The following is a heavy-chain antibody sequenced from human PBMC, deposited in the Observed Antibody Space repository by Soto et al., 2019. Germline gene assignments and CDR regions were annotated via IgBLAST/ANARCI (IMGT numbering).Heavy chain of an antibody. V-gene: IGHV3-21*02. J-gene: IGHJ6*04. Sequence: EVQLVESGGGLVKSGGSLRLSCAASRFTCSSCTMNWVRQAPGKGLEWVSSISLSTNYIYYADSVRGRFTISRDNAKNSVYLQMNSLRAEATAVYYCAIDSRSRELVVRRGFVGLDVWGKGTTVTVSS. D-gene: IGHD1-26*01. CDR2: ISLSTNYI. CDR1: RFTCSSCT. CDR3: AIDSRSRELVVRRGFVGLDV.